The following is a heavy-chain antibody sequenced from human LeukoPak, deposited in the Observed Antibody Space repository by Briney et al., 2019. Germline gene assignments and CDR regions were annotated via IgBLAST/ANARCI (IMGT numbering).Heavy chain of an antibody. Sequence: KSSETLSLTCTVSGGSISSSSYYWGWIRQPPGKGLEWIGSIYYSGSTYYNPSLKSRVTISVDTSKNQFSLKLSSVTAADTAVYYCARVREYSYGYFDYWGQGTLVTVSS. CDR3: ARVREYSYGYFDY. CDR2: IYYSGST. D-gene: IGHD5-18*01. V-gene: IGHV4-39*07. J-gene: IGHJ4*02. CDR1: GGSISSSSYY.